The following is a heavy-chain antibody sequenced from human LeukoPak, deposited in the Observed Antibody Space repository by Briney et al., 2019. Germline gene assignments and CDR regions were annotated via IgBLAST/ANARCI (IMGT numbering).Heavy chain of an antibody. CDR3: ARANTNGYTYGNFDY. J-gene: IGHJ4*02. CDR2: ISYGSIYI. V-gene: IGHV3-21*01. CDR1: GFTFSTYS. Sequence: GGSLRLPCAASGFTFSTYSMTWVRQAPGKGLEWVSSISYGSIYIYYADSVKGRFTISRDDAQNSLYLQLNSLRAEDSALYYCARANTNGYTYGNFDYWGQGTLVTVSS. D-gene: IGHD5-18*01.